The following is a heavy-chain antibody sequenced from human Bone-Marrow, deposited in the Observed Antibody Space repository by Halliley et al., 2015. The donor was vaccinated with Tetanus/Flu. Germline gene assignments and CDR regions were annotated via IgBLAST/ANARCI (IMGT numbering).Heavy chain of an antibody. CDR3: AKGLVPAGNIFHY. V-gene: IGHV3-30*18. Sequence: EGVALVSFDGSREYYADSVKGRFTISRDTSKNTLFLQMDSLRSEDTAVYYCAKGLVPAGNIFHYWGQGTPVTVSS. CDR2: VSFDGSRE. J-gene: IGHJ4*02. D-gene: IGHD2-2*01.